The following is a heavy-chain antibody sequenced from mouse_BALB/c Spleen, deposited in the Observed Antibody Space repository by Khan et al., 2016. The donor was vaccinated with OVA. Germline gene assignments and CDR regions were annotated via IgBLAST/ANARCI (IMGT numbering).Heavy chain of an antibody. D-gene: IGHD1-1*01. CDR1: GFTFSTYG. V-gene: IGHV5-6*01. Sequence: EVELVESGGDLVKPGGSLKLSCAASGFTFSTYGMSWVRQTPDKRLEWVATISSGGHYTYYPDSVKGRFTISRDNVKNSLYLQMTSLKSEDTAIYYCARLAYYYNSEGFAYWGQGLWSLSLQ. J-gene: IGHJ3*01. CDR3: ARLAYYYNSEGFAY. CDR2: ISSGGHYT.